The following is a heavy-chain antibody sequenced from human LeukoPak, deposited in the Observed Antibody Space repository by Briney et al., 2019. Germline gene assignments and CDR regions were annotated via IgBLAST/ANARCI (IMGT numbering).Heavy chain of an antibody. D-gene: IGHD3-22*01. V-gene: IGHV4-4*02. CDR2: IYHSGST. J-gene: IGHJ4*02. CDR1: GGSISSSNW. CDR3: ARVYDSSGYQIDY. Sequence: SGTLSLTCAVSGGSISSSNWWSWVRQPPGKGLEWIGEIYHSGSTNYNPSLKSRVTISVDKSKNQFSLKLSSVTAADTAVYYCARVYDSSGYQIDYWGQGTLVTVSS.